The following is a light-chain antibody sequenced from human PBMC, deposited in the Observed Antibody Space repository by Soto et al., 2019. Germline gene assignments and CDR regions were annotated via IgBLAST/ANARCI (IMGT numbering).Light chain of an antibody. Sequence: DTQMTQSPSTLSASVGDRVTITCTASQSIGSWLAWYQQKPGKAPKLLIYDASSLATGVPSRFSGSGSGTDFTLTISSLQPDDFATYYCQQYYVYSRTFGQGTKVDIK. J-gene: IGKJ1*01. CDR1: QSIGSW. V-gene: IGKV1-5*01. CDR3: QQYYVYSRT. CDR2: DAS.